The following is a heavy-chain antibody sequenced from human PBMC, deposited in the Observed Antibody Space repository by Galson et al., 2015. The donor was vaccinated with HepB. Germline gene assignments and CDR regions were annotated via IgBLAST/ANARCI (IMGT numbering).Heavy chain of an antibody. Sequence: SLRLSCAASGFTFGDYAMSWFRQAPGKGLEWVGFIRSKADGGTTDYAAPVKGRFTISRDDSKNTLYLQMNSLKTEDTAVYYCTTDGRGRDYWGQGTLVTVSS. CDR3: TTDGRGRDY. CDR1: GFTFGDYA. V-gene: IGHV3-49*03. CDR2: IRSKADGGTT. J-gene: IGHJ4*02. D-gene: IGHD1-26*01.